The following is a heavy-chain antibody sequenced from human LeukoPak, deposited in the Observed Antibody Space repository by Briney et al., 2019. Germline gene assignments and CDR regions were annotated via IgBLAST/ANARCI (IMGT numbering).Heavy chain of an antibody. CDR2: INPNSGGT. V-gene: IGHV1-2*02. CDR1: GYTFTVYY. D-gene: IGHD3-10*01. J-gene: IGHJ4*02. Sequence: ASVTVSCKASGYTFTVYYMHWVRQAPGQGLEWMGWINPNSGGTNYAQKFQGRVTMTRDTSISTAYMELSRLRSDDTAVYYCAREGPISMVRGVTPFDYWGQGTLVTVSS. CDR3: AREGPISMVRGVTPFDY.